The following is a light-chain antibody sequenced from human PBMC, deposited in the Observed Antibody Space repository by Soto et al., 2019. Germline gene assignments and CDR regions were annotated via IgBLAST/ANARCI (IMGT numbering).Light chain of an antibody. CDR3: QQYKDSPTT. V-gene: IGKV3-15*01. J-gene: IGKJ1*01. CDR1: QTLDSM. Sequence: IVLTQSPATLSVSPGERATLSCWASQTLDSMVAWYQQKSGQAPRLLIYSASARATGVPARFSGYGSGTEFTLTTSSLQSEDLGVYFCQQYKDSPTTFGQGTKVEV. CDR2: SAS.